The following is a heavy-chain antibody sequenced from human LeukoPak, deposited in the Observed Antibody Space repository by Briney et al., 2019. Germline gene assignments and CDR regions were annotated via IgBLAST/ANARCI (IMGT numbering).Heavy chain of an antibody. V-gene: IGHV1-46*01. D-gene: IGHD5-24*01. Sequence: ASVKVSCKTSGYTFTNYGICWVRQAPGQGLEWMGIVNPSGDSTNYAQNFQGRVTMTGDTSTSTVYMELSSLRSEDTAVYYCARVRDGYNDAYDIWGQGTMVTVPS. CDR1: GYTFTNYG. J-gene: IGHJ3*02. CDR3: ARVRDGYNDAYDI. CDR2: VNPSGDST.